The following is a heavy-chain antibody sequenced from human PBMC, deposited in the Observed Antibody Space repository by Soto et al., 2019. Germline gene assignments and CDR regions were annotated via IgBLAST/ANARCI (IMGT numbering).Heavy chain of an antibody. CDR1: GGTFSSYA. J-gene: IGHJ6*02. CDR2: IIPIFGTA. V-gene: IGHV1-69*13. Sequence: VASVKVSCKASGGTFSSYAISWVRQAPGQGLEWMGGIIPIFGTANYAQKFQGRVTITADESTSTAYMELSSLRSEDTAVYYCASSWVANQTQYGMDVWGQGTTVTVSS. D-gene: IGHD2-2*01. CDR3: ASSWVANQTQYGMDV.